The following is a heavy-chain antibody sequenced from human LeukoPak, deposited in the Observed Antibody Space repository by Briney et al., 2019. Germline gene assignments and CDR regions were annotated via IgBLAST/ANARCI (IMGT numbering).Heavy chain of an antibody. J-gene: IGHJ4*02. CDR1: GYTFTGYY. CDR3: ARDFIVVVPAAMGY. CDR2: INPNSGGT. D-gene: IGHD2-2*01. Sequence: ASVKVTCKASGYTFTGYYMHWVRQAPGQGLEWMGWINPNSGGTNYAQKFQGRVTMTRDTSISTAYMELSRLRSDDTAVYYCARDFIVVVPAAMGYWGQGTLVTVSS. V-gene: IGHV1-2*02.